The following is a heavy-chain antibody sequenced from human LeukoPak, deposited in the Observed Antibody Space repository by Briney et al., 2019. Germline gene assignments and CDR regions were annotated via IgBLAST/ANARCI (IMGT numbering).Heavy chain of an antibody. Sequence: GGSLRLSCAASGFTFSSYSMNWVRQAPGKGLEWVSSISSSSSYIYYADSVKGRFTISRDNAKNSLYLQMNSLRAEDTAVYYCARGYNGYDVFNYWCQGTLVTVSS. V-gene: IGHV3-21*01. CDR1: GFTFSSYS. D-gene: IGHD5-12*01. CDR2: ISSSSSYI. J-gene: IGHJ4*02. CDR3: ARGYNGYDVFNY.